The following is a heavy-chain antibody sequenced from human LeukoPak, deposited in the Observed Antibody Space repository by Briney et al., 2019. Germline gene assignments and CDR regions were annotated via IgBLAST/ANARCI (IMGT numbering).Heavy chain of an antibody. Sequence: ASVKVSCKASGGTFSSSTVSWVRLAPGQGLEWVGGITPVLGTSNYAQKFQGRVMISTDESTSTVYMELSSPGSEDTAVYYCAREGFVWELKHAFDIWGQGTMVSVSS. V-gene: IGHV1-69*16. CDR1: GGTFSSST. CDR3: AREGFVWELKHAFDI. J-gene: IGHJ3*02. CDR2: ITPVLGTS. D-gene: IGHD3-10*01.